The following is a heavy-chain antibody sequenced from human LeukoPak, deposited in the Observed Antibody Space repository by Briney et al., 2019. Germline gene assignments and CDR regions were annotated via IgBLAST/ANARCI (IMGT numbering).Heavy chain of an antibody. CDR1: GGSISSSSYY. D-gene: IGHD3-22*01. CDR2: IYYSGST. CDR3: ARDHLRYYDSSPGYYYYMDV. J-gene: IGHJ6*03. Sequence: SETLSLTCTVSGGSISSSSYYWGWIRQPPGKGLEWIGSIYYSGSTYYNPSLKSRVTISVDTSKNQFSLKLSSVTAADTAVYYCARDHLRYYDSSPGYYYYMDVWGKGTTVTISS. V-gene: IGHV4-39*07.